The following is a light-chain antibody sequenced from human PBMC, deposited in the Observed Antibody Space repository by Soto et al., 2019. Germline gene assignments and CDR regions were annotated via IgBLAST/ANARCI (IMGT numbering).Light chain of an antibody. J-gene: IGKJ4*01. CDR1: QSVLYSSNNKNY. V-gene: IGKV4-1*01. CDR3: QQYYSTPLT. Sequence: DIVMTQSPDSLAVSLGERATINCKSSQSVLYSSNNKNYLAWYQQKPGQPPTLLIYWASTRESGVPDRFSGSGSGTDFTLTNSSLQAEDVAVYYCQQYYSTPLTFGGGTKVEIK. CDR2: WAS.